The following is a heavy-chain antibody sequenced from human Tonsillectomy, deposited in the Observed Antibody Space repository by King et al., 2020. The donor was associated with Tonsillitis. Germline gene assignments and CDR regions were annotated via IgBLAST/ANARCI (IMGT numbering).Heavy chain of an antibody. CDR2: INPRGGST. CDR1: GYTFTSYY. CDR3: ARSLSGSYYVP. Sequence: VQLVQSGAEVKKPGASVKVSCKASGYTFTSYYMHWVRQAPGQGLEWMGIINPRGGSTSYAQKFQGRVTMTRDTSTSTVYMDLSSLRSEDTAVYYCARSLSGSYYVPWGQGTLVTVSS. D-gene: IGHD1-26*01. J-gene: IGHJ5*02. V-gene: IGHV1-46*03.